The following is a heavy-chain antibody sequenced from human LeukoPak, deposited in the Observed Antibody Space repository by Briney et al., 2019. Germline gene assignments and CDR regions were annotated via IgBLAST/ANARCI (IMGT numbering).Heavy chain of an antibody. D-gene: IGHD2-2*01. CDR2: IKQDGSEN. CDR1: GFTFSSYW. Sequence: PGGSLRLSCAASGFTFSSYWMSWVRQAPGKGLEWVANIKQDGSENYYVDSVKGRFTISRDNAKNSLYLQMNSLRAEDTAVYYCARDPIVVVPATPDHYYYGMDVWGQGTTVTVSS. V-gene: IGHV3-7*01. J-gene: IGHJ6*02. CDR3: ARDPIVVVPATPDHYYYGMDV.